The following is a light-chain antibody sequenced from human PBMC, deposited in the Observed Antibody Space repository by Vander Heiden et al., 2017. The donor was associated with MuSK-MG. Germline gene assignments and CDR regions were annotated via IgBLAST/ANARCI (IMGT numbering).Light chain of an antibody. Sequence: DIQMTQSPSTLSASVGDRVTITCRASQSISSWLAWYQQKPGKAPKLLVYQASSLEIGVPSRFSGSGSGTEFTLTISSLQPDDFATYYCQQYNSYSTFGQGTKVEIK. CDR1: QSISSW. CDR2: QAS. V-gene: IGKV1-5*03. CDR3: QQYNSYST. J-gene: IGKJ1*01.